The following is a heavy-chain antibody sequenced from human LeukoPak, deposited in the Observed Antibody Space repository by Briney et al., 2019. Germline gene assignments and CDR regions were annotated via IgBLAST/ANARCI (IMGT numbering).Heavy chain of an antibody. V-gene: IGHV3-23*01. CDR2: ITGSGGNT. CDR1: GFTFSNYA. Sequence: GGSLRLSCAASGFTFSNYAMSWVRQAPGKGLEWVSAITGSGGNTYYADSVKGRFTISRDNSKNTVFLQMNSLRAEDTAVYYCAKWGDYDVLTGYYVSDYWGQGTLVTVSS. CDR3: AKWGDYDVLTGYYVSDY. D-gene: IGHD3-9*01. J-gene: IGHJ4*02.